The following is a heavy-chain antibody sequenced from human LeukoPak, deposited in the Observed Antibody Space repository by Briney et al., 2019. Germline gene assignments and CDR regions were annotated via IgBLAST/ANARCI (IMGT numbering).Heavy chain of an antibody. J-gene: IGHJ3*02. CDR3: ARDDSSGYYAFDI. D-gene: IGHD3-22*01. CDR1: GFTFSSYW. V-gene: IGHV3-7*01. CDR2: IKQDGSEK. Sequence: GGFLRLSCAASGFTFSSYWMSWVRQAPGKGLEWVANIKQDGSEKYYVDSVKGRFTISRDNAKNSLYLQMNSLRAEDTAVYYCARDDSSGYYAFDIWGQGTMVTVSS.